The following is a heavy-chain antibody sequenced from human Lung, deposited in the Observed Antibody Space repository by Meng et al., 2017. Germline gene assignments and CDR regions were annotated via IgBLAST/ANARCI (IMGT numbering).Heavy chain of an antibody. V-gene: IGHV4-31*03. CDR3: ARYVFDSSSLYSNWFDP. D-gene: IGHD3-22*01. Sequence: QVQLQESGPGLVKPSQTLFLTCTVSGGSISSCTYYWGWIRQLPGKGLELIAYIHYSGSTYYSPSLKSRVTISVDTSKNQLSLKLSSMTAADTAVYYCARYVFDSSSLYSNWFDPWGQGTLVTVSS. CDR2: IHYSGST. CDR1: GGSISSCTYY. J-gene: IGHJ5*02.